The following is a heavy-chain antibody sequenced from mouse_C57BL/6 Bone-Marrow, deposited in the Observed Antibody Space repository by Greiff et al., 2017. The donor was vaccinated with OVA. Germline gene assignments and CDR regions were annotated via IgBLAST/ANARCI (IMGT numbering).Heavy chain of an antibody. CDR1: GFTFSSYA. V-gene: IGHV5-4*03. D-gene: IGHD2-4*01. CDR2: ISDGGSYT. J-gene: IGHJ2*01. CDR3: ARVYDYDGLHFDY. Sequence: EVKLEESGGGLVKPGGSLKLSCAASGFTFSSYAMSWVRQTPEKRLEWVATISDGGSYTYYPDNVKGRFTISRDNAKNNLYLQMSHLKSEDTAMYYCARVYDYDGLHFDYWGQGTTLTVSS.